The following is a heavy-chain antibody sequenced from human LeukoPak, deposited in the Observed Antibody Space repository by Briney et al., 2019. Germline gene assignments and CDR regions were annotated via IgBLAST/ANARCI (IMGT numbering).Heavy chain of an antibody. CDR3: ARDSWGPAYSNGPFDY. CDR1: GYTFTSYG. V-gene: IGHV1-18*01. CDR2: ISAYNGNT. J-gene: IGHJ4*02. Sequence: GASVKVSCKASGYTFTSYGISWVRQAPGQGLEWMGWISAYNGNTNYAQKLQGRVTMTTDTSTSTAYMELRSLRSDDTAVYYCARDSWGPAYSNGPFDYWGQGTLVTVSS. D-gene: IGHD4-11*01.